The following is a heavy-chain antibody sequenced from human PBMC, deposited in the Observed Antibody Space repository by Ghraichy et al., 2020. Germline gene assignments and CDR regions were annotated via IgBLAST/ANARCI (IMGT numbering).Heavy chain of an antibody. V-gene: IGHV1-69*05. CDR3: ARGIQLWRDNYGMDV. CDR2: IIPIFGTA. Sequence: SVKVSCKASGGTFSSYAISWVRQAPGQGLEWMGGIIPIFGTANYAQKFQGRVTITTDESTSTAYMELSSLRSEDTAVYYCARGIQLWRDNYGMDVWGQGTTVTVSS. CDR1: GGTFSSYA. J-gene: IGHJ6*02. D-gene: IGHD5-18*01.